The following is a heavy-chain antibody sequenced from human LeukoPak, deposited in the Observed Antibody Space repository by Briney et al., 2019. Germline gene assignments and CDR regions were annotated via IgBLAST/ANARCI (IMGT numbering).Heavy chain of an antibody. J-gene: IGHJ4*02. Sequence: SETLSLTCTVSGGSLSSYYWSWIRQPAGKGLEGTGRIYTSGSSNYNPSLKGRVTMSVDTAKNQFSLKLRSATAADTAVYYCARDRTLYGGNPAFDYWGQGALVTVSS. D-gene: IGHD4-23*01. CDR1: GGSLSSYY. CDR3: ARDRTLYGGNPAFDY. CDR2: IYTSGSS. V-gene: IGHV4-4*07.